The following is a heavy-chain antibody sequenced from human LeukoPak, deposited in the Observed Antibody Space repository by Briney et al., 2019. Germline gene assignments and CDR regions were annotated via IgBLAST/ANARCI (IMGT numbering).Heavy chain of an antibody. Sequence: SETLSLTCTVSGGSISSYYWSWIRQPPGKGLEWIAYIYYSGSTNFNPSLKSRGTISIDTSKNQFSLKLSSVTAADTVMYYCARAPDYRWFDPWGQGTLVTVSS. V-gene: IGHV4-59*01. J-gene: IGHJ5*02. CDR1: GGSISSYY. CDR3: ARAPDYRWFDP. D-gene: IGHD4/OR15-4a*01. CDR2: IYYSGST.